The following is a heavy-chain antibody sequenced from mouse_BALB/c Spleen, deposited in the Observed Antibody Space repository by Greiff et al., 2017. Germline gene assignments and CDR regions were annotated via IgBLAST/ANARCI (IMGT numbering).Heavy chain of an antibody. CDR1: GYAFSSYW. CDR3: ARRGLYYYAMDY. J-gene: IGHJ4*01. V-gene: IGHV1-80*01. CDR2: IYPGDGDT. Sequence: QVQLQQSGAELVRPGSSVKISCKASGYAFSSYWMNWVKQRPGQGLEWIGQIYPGDGDTNYNGKFKGKATLTADKSSSKAYMQLSSLTSEDSAVYFCARRGLYYYAMDYWGQGTSVTVSS. D-gene: IGHD3-1*01.